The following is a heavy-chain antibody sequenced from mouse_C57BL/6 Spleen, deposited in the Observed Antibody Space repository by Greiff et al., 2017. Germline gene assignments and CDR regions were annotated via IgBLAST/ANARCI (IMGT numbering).Heavy chain of an antibody. V-gene: IGHV1-55*01. D-gene: IGHD1-1*01. CDR1: GYTFTSYW. CDR2: IYPGSGST. Sequence: QVQLQQPGAELVKPGASVKMSCKASGYTFTSYWITWVKQRPGQGLEWIGDIYPGSGSTNYNEKFKSKATLTVDTSASTAYMQLSSLTSEDSAVYYCALGGGSSYDAMDYWGQGTSVTVSS. J-gene: IGHJ4*01. CDR3: ALGGGSSYDAMDY.